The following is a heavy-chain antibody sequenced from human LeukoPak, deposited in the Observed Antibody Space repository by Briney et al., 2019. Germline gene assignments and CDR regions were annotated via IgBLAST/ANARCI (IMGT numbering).Heavy chain of an antibody. CDR3: TRDSYCSSTSCYRGHFDS. Sequence: GGSLRLSCAASGFTFSSYSMNWVRQAPGKGLEWVSSISAGTSNIDYADSIKGRFTISRDNAKKSLYLQMNSLRAEDTAVYYCTRDSYCSSTSCYRGHFDSWGQGTLVTVSS. D-gene: IGHD2-2*01. V-gene: IGHV3-21*01. CDR1: GFTFSSYS. J-gene: IGHJ4*02. CDR2: ISAGTSNI.